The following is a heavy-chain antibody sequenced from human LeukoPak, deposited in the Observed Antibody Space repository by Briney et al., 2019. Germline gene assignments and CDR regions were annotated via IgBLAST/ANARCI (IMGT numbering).Heavy chain of an antibody. CDR3: ARDPRNVGLAP. Sequence: GGSLRLSCAASGFTFSSYAMHWVRQAPGKGLMYISRNNGDGSTTNYADVVKGRFTMSRDNVKNTLYLQMNSLRVEDTAVYYCARDPRNVGLAPWGQGTLVTVSS. J-gene: IGHJ5*02. V-gene: IGHV3-74*01. CDR1: GFTFSSYA. CDR2: NNGDGSTT. D-gene: IGHD2-15*01.